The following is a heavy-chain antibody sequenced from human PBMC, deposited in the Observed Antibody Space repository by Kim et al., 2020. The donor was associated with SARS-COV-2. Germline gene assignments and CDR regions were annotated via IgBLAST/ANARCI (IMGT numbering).Heavy chain of an antibody. V-gene: IGHV2-5*01. Sequence: YSPSLQNRLTIAKDTSRNQVVLTLTNMDPVDTATYYCAHDSPGRNGFDVWGQGTTVTVSS. CDR3: AHDSPGRNGFDV. J-gene: IGHJ6*02. D-gene: IGHD6-25*01.